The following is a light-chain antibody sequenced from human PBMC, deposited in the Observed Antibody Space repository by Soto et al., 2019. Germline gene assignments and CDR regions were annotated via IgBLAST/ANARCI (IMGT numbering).Light chain of an antibody. CDR1: QSINSF. CDR3: QQYGGSPRT. Sequence: EIVFTQSPGTLSLSPGEGATLSCRAIQSINSFLAWYPQRRGQAPRLLIHGASNRATGIPDRFSGSGAGPDFTLTISRLEPEDFEVYYCQQYGGSPRTFGQGTKVDIK. CDR2: GAS. V-gene: IGKV3-20*01. J-gene: IGKJ1*01.